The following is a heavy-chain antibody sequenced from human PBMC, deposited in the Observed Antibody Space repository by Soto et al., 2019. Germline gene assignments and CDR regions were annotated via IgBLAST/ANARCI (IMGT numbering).Heavy chain of an antibody. D-gene: IGHD5-18*01. V-gene: IGHV4-39*01. CDR1: GGSISGSTYY. Sequence: QLQLQESGPGLVKPSETLSLTCTVSGGSISGSTYYWGWIRQPPGKGLEWVGNFYYGGGTYYNPSLKSRVTICVDTSKNQFSLKLSSVAAADTAVYYCARGTTDSAMVLWYFDLWGRGTLVTVSS. CDR3: ARGTTDSAMVLWYFDL. CDR2: FYYGGGT. J-gene: IGHJ2*01.